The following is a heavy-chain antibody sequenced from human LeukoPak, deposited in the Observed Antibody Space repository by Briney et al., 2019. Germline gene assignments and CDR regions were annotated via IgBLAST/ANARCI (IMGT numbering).Heavy chain of an antibody. CDR1: GGSISSYY. J-gene: IGHJ5*02. CDR2: IYYSGSV. Sequence: SETLSLTCTVSGGSISSYYWSWIRQPPGKGLEWIGYIYYSGSVNYNPSLKSRITISVDTSKNQFSLKLTSVTAADTAVYYCGRHKVVGPTPAGMSGFDLWGQGTLVTVSS. D-gene: IGHD6-19*01. V-gene: IGHV4-59*08. CDR3: GRHKVVGPTPAGMSGFDL.